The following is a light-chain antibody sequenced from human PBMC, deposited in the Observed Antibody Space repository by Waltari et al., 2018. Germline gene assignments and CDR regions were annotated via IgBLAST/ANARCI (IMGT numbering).Light chain of an antibody. Sequence: QSALTQPASVSGSPGQSITIYCTRTISDFGRYNLFSWYQQHPGKAPKLMIYEVSKRPSGVSNRFSGSKSGNTASLTISGLQAEDEADYYCCSYAGSSTFVFGGGTKLTVL. CDR3: CSYAGSSTFV. J-gene: IGLJ2*01. CDR1: ISDFGRYNL. CDR2: EVS. V-gene: IGLV2-23*02.